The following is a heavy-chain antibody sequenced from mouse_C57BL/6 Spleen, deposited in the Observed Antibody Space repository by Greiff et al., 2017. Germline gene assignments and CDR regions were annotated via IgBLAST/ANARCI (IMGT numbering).Heavy chain of an antibody. CDR3: ARLGGNYDYFDY. Sequence: EVMLVESGGDLVKPGGSLKLSCAASGFTFSSYGMSWVRQTPDKRLEWVATISSGGSYTYYPDSVKGRFTISRDNAKNTLYLQMSSLKSEDTAMYYCARLGGNYDYFDYWGQGTTLTVSS. J-gene: IGHJ2*01. D-gene: IGHD2-1*01. V-gene: IGHV5-6*01. CDR1: GFTFSSYG. CDR2: ISSGGSYT.